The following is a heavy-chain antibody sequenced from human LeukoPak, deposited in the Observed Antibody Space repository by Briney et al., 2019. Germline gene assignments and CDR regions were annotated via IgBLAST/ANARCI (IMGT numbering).Heavy chain of an antibody. CDR3: ARLAPVRWAKKLGSDP. V-gene: IGHV1-2*02. Sequence: GASVKVSCKASGYTFTGYYMHWVRQAPGQGLEWMGWINPNSGGTNYAQKFQGRVTMTRDTSISTAYMELSRLRSDDTAVYYCARLAPVRWAKKLGSDPWGQGTLVTVSS. CDR2: INPNSGGT. D-gene: IGHD4-23*01. J-gene: IGHJ5*02. CDR1: GYTFTGYY.